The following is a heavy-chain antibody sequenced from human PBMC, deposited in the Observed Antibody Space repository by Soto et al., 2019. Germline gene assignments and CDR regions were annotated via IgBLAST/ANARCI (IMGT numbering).Heavy chain of an antibody. J-gene: IGHJ4*02. CDR3: ARASGLLWFGEIDY. Sequence: QVQLQESGPGLVKPSETLSLTCTVSGGSISSYYWSWIRQPPGKGLEWIGYIYYSGSTNYNPSLKSRVTISVDTSKNQFSLKLSSVTAADTAVYYCARASGLLWFGEIDYWGQGTLVTVSS. V-gene: IGHV4-59*01. D-gene: IGHD3-10*01. CDR1: GGSISSYY. CDR2: IYYSGST.